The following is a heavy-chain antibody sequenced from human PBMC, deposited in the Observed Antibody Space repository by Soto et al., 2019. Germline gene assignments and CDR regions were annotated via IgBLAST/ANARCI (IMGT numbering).Heavy chain of an antibody. V-gene: IGHV3-21*01. CDR2: ITSGTYI. J-gene: IGHJ4*01. CDR1: GFPFSNYD. CDR3: VRDRGGSDSEP. Sequence: EVQLVESGGGLVQPGGSLRLSCAASGFPFSNYDMKWIRQAPGKGLEWVSSITSGTYIYYADSMKGRFTISRDNAKNSLYLQMNSLRADDTALYYCVRDRGGSDSEPWGHGTLVTVSS. D-gene: IGHD3-10*01.